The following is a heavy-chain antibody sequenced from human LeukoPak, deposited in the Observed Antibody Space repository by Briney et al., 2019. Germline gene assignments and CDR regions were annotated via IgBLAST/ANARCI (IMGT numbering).Heavy chain of an antibody. D-gene: IGHD3-22*01. V-gene: IGHV6-1*01. J-gene: IGHJ4*02. CDR3: ARRVPEGQWFYFDY. CDR2: TYYRSKWYN. Sequence: ASQTLSLTCAISGDSVSSNSAAWNWIRQSPSRGLEWLGRTYYRSKWYNDYAVSAKSRITINPDTSKNQFSLQLNSVTPEDTAVYYCARRVPEGQWFYFDYWGQGTLVTVSS. CDR1: GDSVSSNSAA.